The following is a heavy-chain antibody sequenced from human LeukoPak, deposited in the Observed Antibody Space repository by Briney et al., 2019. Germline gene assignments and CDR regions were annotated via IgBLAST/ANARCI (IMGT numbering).Heavy chain of an antibody. CDR3: AKVVSPQPGYFDY. CDR1: GFTFSSYA. J-gene: IGHJ4*02. D-gene: IGHD6-6*01. V-gene: IGHV3-23*01. CDR2: ISGSGGST. Sequence: PGGSLRLSCAASGFTFSSYAMSWVRQAPRKGLEWVSAISGSGGSTYYADSVKGRFTISRDNSKNTLYLQMNSLRAEDTAVYYCAKVVSPQPGYFDYWGQGALVTVSS.